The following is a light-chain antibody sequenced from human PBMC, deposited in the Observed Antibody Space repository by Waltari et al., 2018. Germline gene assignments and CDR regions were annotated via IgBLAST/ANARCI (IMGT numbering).Light chain of an antibody. CDR3: QQYNNWPPGT. J-gene: IGKJ1*01. CDR2: GAS. CDR1: QSIGTS. V-gene: IGKV3-15*01. Sequence: ETVVTQSPVTLSVSPGERATLSCRTSQSIGTSLAWYQQKPGQAPRLLIYGASTRATGIPARFSGSGSVTEFTLTISSLQSEDFAVYFCQQYNNWPPGTFGQGTKVEI.